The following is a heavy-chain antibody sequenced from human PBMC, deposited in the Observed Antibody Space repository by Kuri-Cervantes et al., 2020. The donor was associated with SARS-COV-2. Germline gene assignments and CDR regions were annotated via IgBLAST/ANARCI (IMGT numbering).Heavy chain of an antibody. Sequence: GGSLRLSCAASGFTFSSYSMNWVRQAPGKGLEWVSTISGGGGSTYYADSVEGRFTISRDSSKNTLYLQMNSLRAEDTAVYYCAKDVAAGTRAPPEYFQHWGQGTLVTVSS. CDR2: ISGGGGST. CDR1: GFTFSSYS. V-gene: IGHV3-23*01. D-gene: IGHD6-13*01. CDR3: AKDVAAGTRAPPEYFQH. J-gene: IGHJ1*01.